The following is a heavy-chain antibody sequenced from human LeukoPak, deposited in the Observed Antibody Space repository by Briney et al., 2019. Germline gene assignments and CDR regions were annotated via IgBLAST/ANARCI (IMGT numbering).Heavy chain of an antibody. Sequence: GESLKTSCKGSGYSFTNYWIGWVRQMPGEGLEWMGIISPGDSDTRYSPSFQGQVTISADKSISTAYLQWSSLKASDTAMYYCARRRRPYYDSSGPRQFDYWGQGALVTVSS. J-gene: IGHJ4*02. D-gene: IGHD3-22*01. V-gene: IGHV5-51*01. CDR2: ISPGDSDT. CDR3: ARRRRPYYDSSGPRQFDY. CDR1: GYSFTNYW.